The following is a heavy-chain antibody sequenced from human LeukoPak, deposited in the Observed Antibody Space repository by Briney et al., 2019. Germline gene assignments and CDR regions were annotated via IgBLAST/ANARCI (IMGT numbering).Heavy chain of an antibody. D-gene: IGHD3-9*01. J-gene: IGHJ5*02. CDR2: TSSSSSTI. CDR3: ARDFGRYFDWPGGWFDP. V-gene: IGHV3-48*04. CDR1: GFTFSGYD. Sequence: GGSLRLSCAASGFTFSGYDMSWVRQAPGKGLEWVSYTSSSSSTIYYADSVKSRFTISRDNAKNSLYLQMNSLRAEDTAVYYCARDFGRYFDWPGGWFDPWGQGTLVTVSS.